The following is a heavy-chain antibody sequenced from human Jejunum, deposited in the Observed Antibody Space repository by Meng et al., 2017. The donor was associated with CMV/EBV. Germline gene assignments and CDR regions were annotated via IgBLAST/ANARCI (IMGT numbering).Heavy chain of an antibody. V-gene: IGHV1-69*05. J-gene: IGHJ3*02. CDR2: VSPMFAAP. D-gene: IGHD1-26*01. Sequence: GGTCKTKAVNWVRQAPGQGLEWIGGVSPMFAAPNYAQKFQGRVTLTTDESTNTAYMDLDALRFEDTAIYYCARDMSVGAPADAFDIWGQGTVVTVSS. CDR1: GGTCKTKA. CDR3: ARDMSVGAPADAFDI.